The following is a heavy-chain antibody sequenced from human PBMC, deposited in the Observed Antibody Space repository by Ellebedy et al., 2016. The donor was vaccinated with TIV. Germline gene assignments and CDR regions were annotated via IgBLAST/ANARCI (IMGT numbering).Heavy chain of an antibody. CDR3: ARLGYCSSTSCYGGMDV. CDR2: IDPSDSYI. CDR1: GYIFTSYW. D-gene: IGHD2-2*03. V-gene: IGHV5-10-1*01. Sequence: GESLKISCKGSGYIFTSYWISWVRQMPGKGLEWMGRIDPSDSYINYSPSFQGHVTISVDKSINTAYLQWSSLKASDTAMYYCARLGYCSSTSCYGGMDVWGQGTMVTVSS. J-gene: IGHJ6*02.